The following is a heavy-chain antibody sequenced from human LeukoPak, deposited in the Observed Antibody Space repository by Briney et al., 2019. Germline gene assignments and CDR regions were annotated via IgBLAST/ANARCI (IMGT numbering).Heavy chain of an antibody. CDR1: GFTFNLYA. CDR2: ISGSGGST. D-gene: IGHD4-17*01. J-gene: IGHJ4*02. V-gene: IGHV3-23*01. Sequence: GGSLRLSCKVSGFTFNLYAMSWVRQAPGKGLEWVSAISGSGGSTYYADSVKGRFTISRDNSKNTLYLQMNSLRAEDTAVYYCAKDRSTVTPDQAYWGQGTLVTVSS. CDR3: AKDRSTVTPDQAY.